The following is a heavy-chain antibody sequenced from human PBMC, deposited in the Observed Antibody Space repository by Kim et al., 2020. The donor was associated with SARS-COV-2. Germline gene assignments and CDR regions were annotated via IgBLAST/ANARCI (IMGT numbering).Heavy chain of an antibody. J-gene: IGHJ6*02. CDR3: ARTSGSYYYYYGMDV. V-gene: IGHV4-59*01. CDR2: IYYSGST. CDR1: GGSISSYY. D-gene: IGHD1-26*01. Sequence: SETLSLTCTVSGGSISSYYWSWIRQPPGKGLEWIGYIYYSGSTNYNPSLKSRVTISVDTSKNQFSLKLSSVTAADTAVYYCARTSGSYYYYYGMDVWGQGTTVTVSS.